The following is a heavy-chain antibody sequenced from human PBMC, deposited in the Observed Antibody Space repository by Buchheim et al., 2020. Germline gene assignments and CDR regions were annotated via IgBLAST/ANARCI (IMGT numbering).Heavy chain of an antibody. J-gene: IGHJ4*02. CDR3: AIDYDSSGYYPLDY. Sequence: QVQLQQWGAGLLKPSETLSLTCAVYGGSFSGYYWSWIRQPPGKGLEWIGEINHSGSTNYNPSLKSRVTISVDTAKNQFSLKLSSVTAADTAVYYCAIDYDSSGYYPLDYWGQGTL. V-gene: IGHV4-34*01. CDR2: INHSGST. CDR1: GGSFSGYY. D-gene: IGHD3-22*01.